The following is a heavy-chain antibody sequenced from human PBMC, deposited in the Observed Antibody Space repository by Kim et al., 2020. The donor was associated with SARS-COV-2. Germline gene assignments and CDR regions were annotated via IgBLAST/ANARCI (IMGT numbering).Heavy chain of an antibody. J-gene: IGHJ4*02. CDR2: ISAYNGNT. CDR3: ARGECSSTSCYDRGRTTVTNSGLDY. D-gene: IGHD2-2*01. CDR1: GYTFTSYG. Sequence: ASVKVSCKASGYTFTSYGISWVRQAPGQGLEWMGWISAYNGNTNYAQKLQGRVTITTDTSTSTAYMELRSLRSDDTAVYYCARGECSSTSCYDRGRTTVTNSGLDYWGQGTLVTVSS. V-gene: IGHV1-18*04.